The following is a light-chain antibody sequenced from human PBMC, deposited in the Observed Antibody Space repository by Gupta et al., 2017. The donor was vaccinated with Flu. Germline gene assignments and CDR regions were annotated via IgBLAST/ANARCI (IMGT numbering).Light chain of an antibody. CDR1: SSDVGGYNY. CDR3: SSYTSRNTWV. V-gene: IGLV2-14*01. Sequence: QSALTQPASVSGYPGQSITISCTGTSSDVGGYNYVSWYQQYPGKAPKVMIYEVNNRPSGVSNRFSGSKSGNTASLTISGLQAEDEADYYCSSYTSRNTWVFGGGTKVTVL. J-gene: IGLJ3*02. CDR2: EVN.